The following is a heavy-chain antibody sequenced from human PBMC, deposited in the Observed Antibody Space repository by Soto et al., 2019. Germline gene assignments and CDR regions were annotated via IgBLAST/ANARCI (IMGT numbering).Heavy chain of an antibody. CDR1: GGSMRNYF. Sequence: SETLSLTCTVSGGSMRNYFWTWIRQPPGKGLEWIGYIHYSGTTSFFPSYNPSLRSRVTISEDTSKNQFSLKLLSVTTADTAVYFCAAGEASSRTLAPYCLDFWGQGTLVTVSS. J-gene: IGHJ4*02. CDR2: IHYSGTT. D-gene: IGHD6-13*01. V-gene: IGHV4-59*01. CDR3: AAGEASSRTLAPYCLDF.